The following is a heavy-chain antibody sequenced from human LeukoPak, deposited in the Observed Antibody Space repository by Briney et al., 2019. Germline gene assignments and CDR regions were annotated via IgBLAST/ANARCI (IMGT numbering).Heavy chain of an antibody. CDR3: ARYTTGDFDY. V-gene: IGHV5-10-1*01. CDR1: GYSFTSYW. Sequence: GESLKISRKGSGYSFTSYWISWVRQMPGKGLEWMGRIDPSDSYTNYSPSFQGHVTISADKSISTAYLQWSSLKASDTAMYYCARYTTGDFDYWGQGTLVTVSS. D-gene: IGHD1-1*01. CDR2: IDPSDSYT. J-gene: IGHJ4*02.